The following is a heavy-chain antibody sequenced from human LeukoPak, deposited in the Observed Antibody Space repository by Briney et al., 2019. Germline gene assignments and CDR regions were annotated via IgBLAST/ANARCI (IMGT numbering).Heavy chain of an antibody. CDR3: ARYCSGGSCYGTNWFDP. J-gene: IGHJ5*02. CDR1: GGSFSGYY. CDR2: INHSGST. Sequence: SETLSLTCAVYGGSFSGYYWSWIRQPPGKGLEWIGEINHSGSTNHNPSLKSRVTISVDTSKNQFSLKLSSVTAADTAVYYCARYCSGGSCYGTNWFDPWGQGTLVTVSS. D-gene: IGHD2-15*01. V-gene: IGHV4-34*01.